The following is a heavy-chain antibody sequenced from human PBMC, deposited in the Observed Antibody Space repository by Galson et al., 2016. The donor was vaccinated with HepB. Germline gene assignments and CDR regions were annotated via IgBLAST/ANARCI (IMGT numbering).Heavy chain of an antibody. CDR2: IYYSGTT. CDR1: GGSLRSHY. Sequence: LSLTCTVSGGSLRSHYWSWIRQPPGKGLEWIGYIYYSGTTNYNPSLKNRVTMSVDTSKNQFSLNLTSVTAADTAVYYCARETYDGAVDKGMDVWGPGATVTVSS. D-gene: IGHD5-12*01. J-gene: IGHJ6*02. V-gene: IGHV4-59*11. CDR3: ARETYDGAVDKGMDV.